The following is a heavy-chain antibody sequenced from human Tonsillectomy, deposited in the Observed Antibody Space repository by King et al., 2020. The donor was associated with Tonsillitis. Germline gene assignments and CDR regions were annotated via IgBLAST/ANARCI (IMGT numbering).Heavy chain of an antibody. CDR2: IDPSDSYK. CDR1: GYSFTSYW. D-gene: IGHD3-22*01. CDR3: ASFNAYERQYYYDSSGFSL. Sequence: VQLVESGAEVKKPGESLRISCKGSGYSFTSYWISWVRQMPGKGLEWMGRIDPSDSYKNYSPSFQGHGTISVDKSISTAYLQWSSLTASDTAIYYCASFNAYERQYYYDSSGFSLWGQGTLVTVSS. J-gene: IGHJ4*02. V-gene: IGHV5-10-1*03.